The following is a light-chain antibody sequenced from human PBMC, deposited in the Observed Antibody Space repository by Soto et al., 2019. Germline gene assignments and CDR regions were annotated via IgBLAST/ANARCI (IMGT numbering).Light chain of an antibody. CDR1: QGIRND. CDR2: AAS. CDR3: LQHSSYPWT. V-gene: IGKV1-17*01. J-gene: IGKJ1*01. Sequence: DIQMTQSPSSLSASIGDRVTISCRASQGIRNDLDWYQQKPGKAPKRLIYAASSLQGGVPSRFSGSGSGTEFTLTISSLQPEDFATYYCLQHSSYPWTFGQGTKVEIK.